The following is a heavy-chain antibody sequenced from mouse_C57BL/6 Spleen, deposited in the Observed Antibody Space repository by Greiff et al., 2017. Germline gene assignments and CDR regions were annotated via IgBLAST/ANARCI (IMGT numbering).Heavy chain of an antibody. CDR3: TGGYDAMDY. CDR1: GFTFSNYW. J-gene: IGHJ4*01. V-gene: IGHV6-3*01. Sequence: EVQVEESGGGLVQPGGSMKLSCVASGFTFSNYWMNWVRQSPEQGLEWVAQISLKSDNYATHYAGSVKGRFTISRDDSKSSVYLQRNNLRAEDTGIYSCTGGYDAMDYWGQGTSVTVSS. CDR2: ISLKSDNYAT.